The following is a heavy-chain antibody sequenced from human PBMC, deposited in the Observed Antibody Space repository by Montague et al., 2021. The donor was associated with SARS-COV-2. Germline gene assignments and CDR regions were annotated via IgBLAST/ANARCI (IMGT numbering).Heavy chain of an antibody. Sequence: SETLSLTCAVSGGSFSGDGSFSGYYWSWIRQPPGKGLEWIGEINHGGTTNYNPSLKSRVIISVDTSKNQFSLKLRSVTAAETAVYYCAVAIQTTPLMVVIAIPRPFYYFDNWGQGTLVTVSS. CDR1: GGSFSGDGSFSGYY. V-gene: IGHV4-34*01. D-gene: IGHD2-21*01. J-gene: IGHJ4*01. CDR3: AVAIQTTPLMVVIAIPRPFYYFDN. CDR2: INHGGTT.